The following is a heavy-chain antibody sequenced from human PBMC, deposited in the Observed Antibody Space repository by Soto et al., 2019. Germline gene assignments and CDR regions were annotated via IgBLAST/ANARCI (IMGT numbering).Heavy chain of an antibody. CDR1: GYTFTSYC. J-gene: IGHJ6*02. D-gene: IGHD5-18*01. CDR3: ARDRGGGYSYGYYYYYGMDV. V-gene: IGHV1-18*04. Sequence: ASVKVSCKASGYTFTSYCISWVRQAPGQGLEWMGWISAYNGNTNYAQKLQGRVTMTTDTSTSTAYMELRSLRSDDTAVYYCARDRGGGYSYGYYYYYGMDVWGQGTTVTVSS. CDR2: ISAYNGNT.